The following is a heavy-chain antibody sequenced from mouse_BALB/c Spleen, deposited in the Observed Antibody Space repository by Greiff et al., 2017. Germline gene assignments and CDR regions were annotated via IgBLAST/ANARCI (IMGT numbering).Heavy chain of an antibody. D-gene: IGHD2-1*01. CDR3: ARDGNYYFYY. J-gene: IGHJ2*01. CDR1: GFTFSDYG. Sequence: EVKLVESGGGLVQPGGSRKLSCAASGFTFSDYGMAWVRQAPGKGPEWVAFISNLAYSIYYADTVTGRFTISRENAKNTLYLEMSSLRSEDTAMYYCARDGNYYFYYWGQGTTLTVSS. V-gene: IGHV5-15*02. CDR2: ISNLAYSI.